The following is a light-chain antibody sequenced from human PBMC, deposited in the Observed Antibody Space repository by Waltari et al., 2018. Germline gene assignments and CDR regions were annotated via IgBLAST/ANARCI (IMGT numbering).Light chain of an antibody. J-gene: IGKJ1*01. CDR3: QQYYSTPWT. CDR1: QSVLYSSNNKNY. Sequence: DIVMTQSPDSLAVSLGERATINCKSSQSVLYSSNNKNYLAWYQQKLGQPPKLLIYWASTRESGVPDRFSGSGSGTDFTLTISNLQAEDVAVYYCQQYYSTPWTFGQGTKVEIK. CDR2: WAS. V-gene: IGKV4-1*01.